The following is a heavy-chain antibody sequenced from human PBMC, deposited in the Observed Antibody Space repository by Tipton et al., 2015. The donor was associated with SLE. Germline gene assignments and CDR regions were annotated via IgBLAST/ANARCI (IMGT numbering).Heavy chain of an antibody. CDR3: ARPMVLAPTLYYYYAMDV. CDR2: IYHSGST. CDR1: GYSISSGYY. Sequence: TLSLTCTVSGYSISSGYYWGWIRQPPGKGLEWIGSIYHSGSTYYNPSLKSRVTISVDTSKNQFSLKLSSVTAADTAVYYCARPMVLAPTLYYYYAMDVWGQGTTVTVSS. V-gene: IGHV4-38-2*02. D-gene: IGHD3-3*02. J-gene: IGHJ6*02.